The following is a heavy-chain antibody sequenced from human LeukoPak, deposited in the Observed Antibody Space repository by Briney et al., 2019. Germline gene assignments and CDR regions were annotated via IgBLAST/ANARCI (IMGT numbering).Heavy chain of an antibody. CDR3: ARGVERYNWFDP. V-gene: IGHV3-33*08. CDR2: IWYDGSNK. CDR1: GFTFSDYY. Sequence: GGSLRLSCAASGFTFSDYYMSWIRQAPGKGLEWVAVIWYDGSNKYYADSVKGRFTISRDNSKNTLYLQMNSLRAEDTAVYYCARGVERYNWFDPWGQGTLVTVSS. J-gene: IGHJ5*02. D-gene: IGHD1-1*01.